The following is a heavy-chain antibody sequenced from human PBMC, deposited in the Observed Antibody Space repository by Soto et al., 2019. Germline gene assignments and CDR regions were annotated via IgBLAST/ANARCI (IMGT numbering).Heavy chain of an antibody. CDR2: TRNKANSYTT. Sequence: EVQLVESGGGLVQPGGSLRLSCAASGFTFSDHYMDWVRQAPGKGLEWVGRTRNKANSYTTEYAASVKGRFTISRDDSKNSMYLQMNSLKTEDTAVYYCARGPYTVTTSYYYMDVWGKGTTVTVSS. J-gene: IGHJ6*03. CDR3: ARGPYTVTTSYYYMDV. D-gene: IGHD4-17*01. CDR1: GFTFSDHY. V-gene: IGHV3-72*01.